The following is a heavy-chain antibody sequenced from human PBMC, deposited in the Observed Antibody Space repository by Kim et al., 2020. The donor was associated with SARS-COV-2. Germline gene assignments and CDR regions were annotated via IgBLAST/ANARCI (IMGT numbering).Heavy chain of an antibody. CDR1: GGSFSGYY. Sequence: SETLSLTCAVYGGSFSGYYWSWIRQPPGKGLEWIGEINHSGSTNYNPSLKSRVTISVDTSKNQFSLKLSSVTAADTAVYYCARGPDTLNYDFWSGYYGNYYYYGMDVWGQGTTVTVSS. V-gene: IGHV4-34*01. D-gene: IGHD3-3*01. CDR3: ARGPDTLNYDFWSGYYGNYYYYGMDV. J-gene: IGHJ6*02. CDR2: INHSGST.